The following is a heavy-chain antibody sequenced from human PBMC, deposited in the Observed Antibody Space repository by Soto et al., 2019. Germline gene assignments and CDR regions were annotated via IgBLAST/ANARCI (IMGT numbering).Heavy chain of an antibody. D-gene: IGHD3-9*01. CDR2: INADSGDT. J-gene: IGHJ1*01. V-gene: IGHV1-2*02. CDR3: ATRDYDILTGYLHI. Sequence: QAHLVQSGAEVRKPGASVKVSCQALEHTSTIYYIQWVRQARGQGLEWMGWINADSGDTTYAEDFRGRVTFTRDTSTSTFHMELSRLRLDDTAMCFCATRDYDILTGYLHIWGQGTLITVSS. CDR1: EHTSTIYY.